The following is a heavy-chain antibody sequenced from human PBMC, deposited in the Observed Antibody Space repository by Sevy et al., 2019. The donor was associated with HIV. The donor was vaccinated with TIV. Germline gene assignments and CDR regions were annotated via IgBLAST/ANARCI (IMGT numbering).Heavy chain of an antibody. V-gene: IGHV3-48*01. J-gene: IGHJ6*02. CDR2: ISSSSSNI. CDR1: GFTFSTYD. Sequence: QLGGSLRLSCAASGFTFSTYDMNWVRQAPGKGVEWISYISSSSSNIYYADSVKGRFTISRDNAKNSLFVQMHSLRAEDTAVYYCAREGGYTDQGMDVWGQGTTVTVSS. CDR3: AREGGYTDQGMDV. D-gene: IGHD5-12*01.